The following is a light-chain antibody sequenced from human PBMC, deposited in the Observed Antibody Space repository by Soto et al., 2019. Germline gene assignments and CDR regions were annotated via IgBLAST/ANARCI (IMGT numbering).Light chain of an antibody. CDR2: DAS. J-gene: IGKJ1*01. CDR1: QDISKC. Sequence: DIQVTQSPSSLSASVGDRVTITCQASQDISKCLNWYQQKAGKAPEVLVWDASSLQRGVPSRFSGSGSGTEFTLTISSLQPDDFATYYCQQYNGYSTWTFGQGTKVDIK. V-gene: IGKV1-5*01. CDR3: QQYNGYSTWT.